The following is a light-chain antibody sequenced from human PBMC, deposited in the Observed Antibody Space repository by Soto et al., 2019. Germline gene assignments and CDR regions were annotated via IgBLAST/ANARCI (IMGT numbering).Light chain of an antibody. J-gene: IGKJ1*01. V-gene: IGKV1-39*01. CDR3: QQSYSIPPT. CDR1: QSISSY. Sequence: DIQMTQSPSSLSASVGDRVTITCRASQSISSYLNWYQQKPGKAPKLLIYAASSLQGGVPSRFSGSGSGTDFTLTISSLQPEDFATYNCQQSYSIPPTFGQGTKVEIK. CDR2: AAS.